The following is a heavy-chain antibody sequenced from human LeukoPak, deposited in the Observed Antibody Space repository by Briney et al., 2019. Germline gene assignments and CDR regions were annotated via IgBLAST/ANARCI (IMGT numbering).Heavy chain of an antibody. CDR3: ATYRQVLLPFES. D-gene: IGHD2-8*02. V-gene: IGHV3-23*01. J-gene: IGHJ4*02. Sequence: GGSLRLSCAAAGFTFSTFAMVWVRQPPGKGLEWVSSIFPSGGEIHYADSVRGRFTISRDNSKSTLSLQMNSLRAEDTAIYYCATYRQVLLPFESWGQGTLVTVSS. CDR1: GFTFSTFA. CDR2: IFPSGGEI.